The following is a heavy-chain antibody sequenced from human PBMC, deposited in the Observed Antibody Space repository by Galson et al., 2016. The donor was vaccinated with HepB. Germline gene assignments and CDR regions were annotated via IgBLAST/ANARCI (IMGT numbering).Heavy chain of an antibody. D-gene: IGHD4-23*01. J-gene: IGHJ4*02. CDR1: GFTVGNNY. V-gene: IGHV3-53*01. Sequence: SLRLSCAASGFTVGNNYMRWDRQAPGKGLEWVALIYSGGSTHYADSVKGRFTISRDNSKNTLYLQMNNLRAEDTAVYYCARKTDTGNGDYWGQGTLVTVSS. CDR3: ARKTDTGNGDY. CDR2: IYSGGST.